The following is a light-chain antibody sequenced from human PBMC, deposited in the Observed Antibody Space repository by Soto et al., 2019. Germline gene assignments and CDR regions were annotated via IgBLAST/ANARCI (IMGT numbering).Light chain of an antibody. V-gene: IGLV2-14*03. CDR2: DVS. J-gene: IGLJ1*01. CDR3: NSYTSNNTYV. Sequence: HSLLTQPASVSGSPGQAITISCSGTSSDVGAFNYVSWYQQHPGKAPKLMIYDVSNRPSGVSNRFSGSKSGNTASRTISGLRAEDEADYYCNSYTSNNTYVFGTGTKVTVL. CDR1: SSDVGAFNY.